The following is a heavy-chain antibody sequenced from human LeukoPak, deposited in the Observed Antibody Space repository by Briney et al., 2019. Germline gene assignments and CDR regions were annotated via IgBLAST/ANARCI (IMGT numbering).Heavy chain of an antibody. V-gene: IGHV3-23*01. CDR2: ISNSGDAT. CDR1: GFTFSNYA. D-gene: IGHD4-11*01. J-gene: IGHJ4*02. Sequence: PGGSLRLSCAASGFTFSNYAMSWVRQAPGKGLEWVSTISNSGDATYYADSVKGQFTISRDNSKNTLFLQMNSLRTEDTAVYFCARWGNDYSQFDSWGQGTLVTVS. CDR3: ARWGNDYSQFDS.